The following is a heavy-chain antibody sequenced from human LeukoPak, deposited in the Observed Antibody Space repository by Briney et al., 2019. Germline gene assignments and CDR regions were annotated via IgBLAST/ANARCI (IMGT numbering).Heavy chain of an antibody. CDR2: IYYSGST. D-gene: IGHD3-10*01. J-gene: IGHJ4*02. V-gene: IGHV4-59*01. Sequence: SETLSLTCTVSGGSISSYYWSWIRQPPGKGLEWIGYIYYSGSTNYNPPLKSRVTISVDTSKNQFSLKLSSVTAADTAVYYCAAMVRGDNFDYWGQGTLVTVSS. CDR1: GGSISSYY. CDR3: AAMVRGDNFDY.